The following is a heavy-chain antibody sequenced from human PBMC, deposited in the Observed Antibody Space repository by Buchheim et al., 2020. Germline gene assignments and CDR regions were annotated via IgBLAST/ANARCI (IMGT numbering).Heavy chain of an antibody. Sequence: EVQLLESGGGLVQPGGSLRLSCAASGVTFSSYAMSWVRQAPGKGLEWVSTISGSGGSTYYADSVKGRFTISRDNSKNTMYLQMNSLRAEDTAVYYCVNRGTRWQYFDYWGQGTL. D-gene: IGHD1-7*01. CDR1: GVTFSSYA. V-gene: IGHV3-23*01. CDR2: ISGSGGST. CDR3: VNRGTRWQYFDY. J-gene: IGHJ4*02.